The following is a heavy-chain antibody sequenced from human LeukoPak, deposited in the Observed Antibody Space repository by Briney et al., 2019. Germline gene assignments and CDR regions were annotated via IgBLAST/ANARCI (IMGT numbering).Heavy chain of an antibody. V-gene: IGHV4-30-2*01. Sequence: ASETLSLTCAVSGGSISSGGYSWSWIRQPPGKGLEWIGYIYHSGSTYYNPSLKSRVTISVDRSKNQFSLKLSSVTAADTAVYYCARGGVGDCSSTSCYSLDPWGQGTLVTVSS. J-gene: IGHJ5*02. D-gene: IGHD2-2*01. CDR1: GGSISSGGYS. CDR2: IYHSGST. CDR3: ARGGVGDCSSTSCYSLDP.